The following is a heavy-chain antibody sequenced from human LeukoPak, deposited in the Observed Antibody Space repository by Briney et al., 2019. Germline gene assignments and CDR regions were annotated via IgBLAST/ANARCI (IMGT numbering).Heavy chain of an antibody. Sequence: VASVKVSCKASGYTFTSYYMHWVRQAPGQGLEWMGWINPNSGGTNYAQKFQGRVTMTRDTSISTAYMELSRLRSDDTAVYYCARDKSGSGSSDVNWFDPWGQGTLVTVSS. V-gene: IGHV1-2*02. CDR2: INPNSGGT. CDR1: GYTFTSYY. CDR3: ARDKSGSGSSDVNWFDP. J-gene: IGHJ5*02. D-gene: IGHD2-15*01.